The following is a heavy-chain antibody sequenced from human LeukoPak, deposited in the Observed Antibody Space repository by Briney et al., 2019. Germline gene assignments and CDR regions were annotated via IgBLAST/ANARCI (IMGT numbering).Heavy chain of an antibody. Sequence: MASETLSLTCAVSGGSISSSNWWSWVRQPPGKGLEWIGEIYDGGITNYNPSLKSRVTISVDKSKNQFSLKLSTVTAADTAVYYWAGESLTPVFGGPIRYGMDVGGKGTTVAVS. CDR1: GGSISSSNW. CDR3: AGESLTPVFGGPIRYGMDV. D-gene: IGHD3-3*01. V-gene: IGHV4-4*02. CDR2: IYDGGIT. J-gene: IGHJ6*04.